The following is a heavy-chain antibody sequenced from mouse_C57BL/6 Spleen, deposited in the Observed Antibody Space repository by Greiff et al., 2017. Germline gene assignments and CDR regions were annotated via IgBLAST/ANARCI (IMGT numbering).Heavy chain of an antibody. J-gene: IGHJ4*01. Sequence: EVQRVESGGGLVKPGGSLKLSCAASGFTFSDYGMHWVRQAPEKGLEWVAYISSGGSYIYYADTVKGRFTISRDNATNTLFMQLTSLRSEDTAMYYYARDYCHYYAIDYWGQGTSVTVS. CDR2: ISSGGSYI. V-gene: IGHV5-17*01. D-gene: IGHD1-1*01. CDR1: GFTFSDYG. CDR3: ARDYCHYYAIDY.